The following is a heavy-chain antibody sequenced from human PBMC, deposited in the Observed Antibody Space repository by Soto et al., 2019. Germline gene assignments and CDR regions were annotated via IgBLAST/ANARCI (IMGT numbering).Heavy chain of an antibody. D-gene: IGHD3-22*01. V-gene: IGHV1-2*02. CDR2: INPNSGGT. CDR3: ARDIGQITMIVVVYYGMDV. J-gene: IGHJ6*02. Sequence: GASVKVSCKASGYTFTGYYMHWVRQAPGQGLEWMGWINPNSGGTNYAQKFQGRVTMTRDTSISTAYMELSRLRSDDTAVYYCARDIGQITMIVVVYYGMDVWGQGTTVTVSS. CDR1: GYTFTGYY.